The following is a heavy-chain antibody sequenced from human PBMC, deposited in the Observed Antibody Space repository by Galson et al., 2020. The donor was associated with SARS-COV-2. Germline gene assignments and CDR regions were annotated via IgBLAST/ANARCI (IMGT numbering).Heavy chain of an antibody. J-gene: IGHJ4*02. CDR2: IYSAGNT. D-gene: IGHD6-19*01. Sequence: GGSLRLSCAASGFTVSSNFMSWIRQAPGKGLQWVSVIYSAGNTYYADSVKGRFTVSRDNSKNALYLQMSSLRVEDTAIYYCASSGWPFDYWGQGTLVTVSS. V-gene: IGHV3-53*01. CDR1: GFTVSSNF. CDR3: ASSGWPFDY.